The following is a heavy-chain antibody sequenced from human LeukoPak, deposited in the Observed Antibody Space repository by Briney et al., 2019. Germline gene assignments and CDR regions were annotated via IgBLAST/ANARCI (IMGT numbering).Heavy chain of an antibody. CDR2: IYYSGRT. Sequence: PGGSLRLSCAASGFTFSDYYMSWIRQHPGKGLEWIGFIYYSGRTYYNPSLKTRVTISVDTSKKKFSLKLSSVTAADTAVYYCARLYDSSGADAFDIWGQGTMVTVSS. V-gene: IGHV4-31*02. J-gene: IGHJ3*02. CDR1: GFTFSDYY. D-gene: IGHD3-22*01. CDR3: ARLYDSSGADAFDI.